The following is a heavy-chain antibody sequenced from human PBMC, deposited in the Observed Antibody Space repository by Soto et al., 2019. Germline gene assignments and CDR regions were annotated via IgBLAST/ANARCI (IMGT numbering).Heavy chain of an antibody. CDR1: GFTFSSYA. V-gene: IGHV3-23*01. Sequence: ELQLLESGGGLVQPGGSLRLSCVGSGFTFSSYAMSWVRQVPGKGLEWVSSISDAAGSAYYVDSVKGRFTISRDNSKKTLYLQMNSLRAEDSAVYYCARPYGGKIGDAPELWGPGTMVTVAS. CDR2: ISDAAGSA. J-gene: IGHJ3*01. CDR3: ARPYGGKIGDAPEL. D-gene: IGHD4-17*01.